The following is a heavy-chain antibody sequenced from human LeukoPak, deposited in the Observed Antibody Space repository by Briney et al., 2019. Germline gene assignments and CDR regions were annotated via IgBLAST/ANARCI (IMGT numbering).Heavy chain of an antibody. CDR2: IKEDGREK. Sequence: GGSLRLSCATSGFTFSSSWMSWVRQAPGKGLECVANIKEDGREKYYVDPVKGRFTISRDNAKNSLYLQMSSLRAEDTAVYYCARGGRPDYWGQGTLVTVSS. V-gene: IGHV3-7*01. J-gene: IGHJ4*02. CDR3: ARGGRPDY. CDR1: GFTFSSSW. D-gene: IGHD3-10*01.